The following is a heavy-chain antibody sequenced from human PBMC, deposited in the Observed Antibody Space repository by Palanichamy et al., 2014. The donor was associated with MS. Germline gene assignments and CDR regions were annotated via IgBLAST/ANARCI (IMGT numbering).Heavy chain of an antibody. CDR1: GFTFSNYW. D-gene: IGHD1-26*01. CDR2: INSDGSRT. Sequence: EVQLVESGGVLVQPGGSLRLSCAASGFTFSNYWMHWVRQVPGKGLVWVSRINSDGSRTNYADSVKGRFTVSRDNAENTLYLQVNSLRAEDTAVYYCARIRYGEWGYAQDCWDQGTLVTVSS. V-gene: IGHV3-74*01. J-gene: IGHJ4*02. CDR3: ARIRYGEWGYAQDC.